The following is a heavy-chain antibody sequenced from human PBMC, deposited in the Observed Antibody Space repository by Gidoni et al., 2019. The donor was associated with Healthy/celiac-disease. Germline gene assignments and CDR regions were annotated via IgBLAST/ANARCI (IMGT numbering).Heavy chain of an antibody. D-gene: IGHD6-13*01. CDR3: ARDLGRPHVQQLVEEVFDY. CDR2: IKQDGSEK. V-gene: IGHV3-7*03. Sequence: EVQLVESGGGLVQPGGSRRLSCAASGFTFSSYWMSWVRQAPGKGLEWVANIKQDGSEKYYVDSVKGRFTTSRDNAKNSPYLQMNSLRAEDTAVYYCARDLGRPHVQQLVEEVFDYWGQGTLVTVSS. CDR1: GFTFSSYW. J-gene: IGHJ4*02.